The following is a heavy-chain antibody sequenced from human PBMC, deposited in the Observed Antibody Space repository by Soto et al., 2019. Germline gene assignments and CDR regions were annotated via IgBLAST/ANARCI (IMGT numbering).Heavy chain of an antibody. CDR3: ARGGYYDILTGYPNWFDP. D-gene: IGHD3-9*01. V-gene: IGHV1-8*01. Sequence: ASVKVSCKASGYTFTSYDINWVRQATGQGLEWMGWMNPNSGNTGYAQKFQGRVTMTRNTSISTAYMELSSLRSEDTAVYYCARGGYYDILTGYPNWFDPWGQGTLVTVSS. CDR2: MNPNSGNT. CDR1: GYTFTSYD. J-gene: IGHJ5*02.